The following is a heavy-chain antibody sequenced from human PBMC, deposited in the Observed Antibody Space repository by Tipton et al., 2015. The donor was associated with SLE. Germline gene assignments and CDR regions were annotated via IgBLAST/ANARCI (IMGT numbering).Heavy chain of an antibody. D-gene: IGHD3-10*01. CDR1: GFTFSSYG. V-gene: IGHV3-33*06. CDR2: IWYDGSNK. Sequence: RSLRLSCAASGFTFSSYGMHWVRQAPGKGLEWVAVIWYDGSNKYYADSVKGRFTISRDNSKNTLYLQMNSLRAEDTAVYYCAKDYYGSGSYSPMDVWGKGTTVTVSS. J-gene: IGHJ6*04. CDR3: AKDYYGSGSYSPMDV.